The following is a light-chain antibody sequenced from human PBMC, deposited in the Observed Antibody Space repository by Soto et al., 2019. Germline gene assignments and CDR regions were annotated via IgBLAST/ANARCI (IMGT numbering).Light chain of an antibody. CDR1: NSDVGSFNF. V-gene: IGLV2-23*02. CDR3: CSDAGRSPYV. Sequence: QSALTQPASVSGSPGQSITISCTRTNSDVGSFNFVSWYQQHPVKAPKVMIYEVTKRPSGVSDRFSGSKSGDTASLTISGLQAEDEADYYCCSDAGRSPYVFGPGTKVTVL. J-gene: IGLJ1*01. CDR2: EVT.